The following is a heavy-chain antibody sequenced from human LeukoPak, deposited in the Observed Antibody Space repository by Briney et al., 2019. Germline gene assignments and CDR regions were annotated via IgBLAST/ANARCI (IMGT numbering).Heavy chain of an antibody. J-gene: IGHJ4*02. CDR3: ARDFPLYSTTDY. D-gene: IGHD3-16*01. Sequence: PGGSLRLSCAASGFTFSSYSMNWVRQAPGKGLEWVSSISSSSSYIYYADSVKGRFTISRDNAKNTLYLQMNSLRAEDTAVYYCARDFPLYSTTDYWGQGTLVTVSS. V-gene: IGHV3-21*01. CDR2: ISSSSSYI. CDR1: GFTFSSYS.